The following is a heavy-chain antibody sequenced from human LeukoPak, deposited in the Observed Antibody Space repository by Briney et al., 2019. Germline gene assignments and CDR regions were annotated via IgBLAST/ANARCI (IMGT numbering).Heavy chain of an antibody. Sequence: SETLSLTCAVYGGSFSGYYWSWIRQPPPKGREWMGEINHSGSTNYNPSLKSRVTISVATSKNQFSLKLSSVPAADTAVYYCARESSSGYYDYWGQGTLVTVSS. CDR2: INHSGST. D-gene: IGHD3-22*01. J-gene: IGHJ4*02. CDR3: ARESSSGYYDY. V-gene: IGHV4-34*01. CDR1: GGSFSGYY.